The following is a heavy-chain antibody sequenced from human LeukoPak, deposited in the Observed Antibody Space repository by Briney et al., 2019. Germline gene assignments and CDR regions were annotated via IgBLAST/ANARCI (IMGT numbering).Heavy chain of an antibody. CDR3: TKETPQMDV. Sequence: PGGSLRLSCAASGFTFSSYEMNWVRQAPGQGLEWVAYISSTGNTVHYAGSVEGRFTISRDNAKNSLYLQMNRLRAEDTAVYYCTKETPQMDVWGKGTTVIVSS. CDR1: GFTFSSYE. CDR2: ISSTGNTV. D-gene: IGHD2-15*01. V-gene: IGHV3-48*03. J-gene: IGHJ6*04.